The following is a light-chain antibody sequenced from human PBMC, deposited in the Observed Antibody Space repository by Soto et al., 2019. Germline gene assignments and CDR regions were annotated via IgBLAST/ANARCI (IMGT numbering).Light chain of an antibody. V-gene: IGKV1-9*01. CDR3: QQLSRYPLT. J-gene: IGKJ4*01. Sequence: DVQMNQGPSLPSASVSDRVTITCRASQGISNYLAWYQQKPGKAPDLLIYSASTLQSGVPSRFSGSGSETEFSLTIRALQPEDFATYYCQQLSRYPLTFGGGTKVDIK. CDR2: SAS. CDR1: QGISNY.